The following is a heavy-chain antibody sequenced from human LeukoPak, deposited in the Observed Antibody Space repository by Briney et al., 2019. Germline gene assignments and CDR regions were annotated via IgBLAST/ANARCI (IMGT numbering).Heavy chain of an antibody. CDR3: ARGGYYYDSSVPDFDY. J-gene: IGHJ4*02. CDR2: INSDGSST. V-gene: IGHV3-74*01. Sequence: GGSLRLPCAASGFTFSSYWMHWVRQAPGKGLVWVSRINSDGSSTSYADSVKGRFTISRDNAKNTLYLQMNSLRAEDTAVYYCARGGYYYDSSVPDFDYWGQGTLVTVSS. D-gene: IGHD3-22*01. CDR1: GFTFSSYW.